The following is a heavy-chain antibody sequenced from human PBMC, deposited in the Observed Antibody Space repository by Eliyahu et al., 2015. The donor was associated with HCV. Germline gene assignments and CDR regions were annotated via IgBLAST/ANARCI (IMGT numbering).Heavy chain of an antibody. CDR1: GTTFTDYT. V-gene: IGHV1-69*02. Sequence: QVQLVQSGAEVKXPGXSVKXSCKASGTTFTDYTXTWXXQAPGQGPEWIGRIIPMLDISKYAQRFQDRVTITADKSTSTAYMELSSLRPEDTAVYYCATATDYSYYYGMDVWGQGTTVTVSS. CDR3: ATATDYSYYYGMDV. J-gene: IGHJ6*02. CDR2: IIPMLDIS.